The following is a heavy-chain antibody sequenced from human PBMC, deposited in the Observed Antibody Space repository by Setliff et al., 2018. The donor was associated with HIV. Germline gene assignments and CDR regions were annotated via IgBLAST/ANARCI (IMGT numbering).Heavy chain of an antibody. CDR2: ISYSGTT. J-gene: IGHJ6*03. D-gene: IGHD2-15*01. CDR1: GGSINSGGYY. Sequence: SETLSLTCTVSGGSINSGGYYWSWIRQHPGKGLEWIGYISYSGTTFYNPSLKSRITMSLDTSKSHFSLNLSSVTAADTAVYYCARVHQKVAAYYYYYVDVWGKGTTVTVSS. CDR3: ARVHQKVAAYYYYYVDV. V-gene: IGHV4-31*03.